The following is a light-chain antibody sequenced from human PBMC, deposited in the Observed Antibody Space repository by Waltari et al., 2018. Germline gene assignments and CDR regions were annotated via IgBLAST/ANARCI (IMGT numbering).Light chain of an antibody. V-gene: IGKV1-NL1*01. CDR3: QQYYAPPYT. CDR2: DAS. J-gene: IGKJ2*01. Sequence: DIQMTQSPSSLSASVGDRVTITCRASQDISNSLAWYQQTPGKAPKLLVYDASRLQSGVPSRFSGSGSGTDYTLTINSLQPVDFATYYCQQYYAPPYTFGQWAKVEIK. CDR1: QDISNS.